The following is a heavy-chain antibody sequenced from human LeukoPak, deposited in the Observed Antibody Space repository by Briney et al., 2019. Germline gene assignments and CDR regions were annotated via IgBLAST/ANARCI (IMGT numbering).Heavy chain of an antibody. D-gene: IGHD6-19*01. CDR2: ISSNGGST. J-gene: IGHJ4*02. Sequence: GGSLRLSCAASGFTFSSYAMHWVRQARGKGLEYVSAISSNGGSTYYANSVKRRFTISRDNSKNTLYLQMGSLGAEDMAVYYCASLSKGGWYDYWGQGTLVTVSS. V-gene: IGHV3-64*01. CDR1: GFTFSSYA. CDR3: ASLSKGGWYDY.